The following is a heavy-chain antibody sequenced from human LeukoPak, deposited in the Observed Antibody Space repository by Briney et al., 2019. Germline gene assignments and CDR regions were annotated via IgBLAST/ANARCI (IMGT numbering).Heavy chain of an antibody. J-gene: IGHJ6*02. CDR3: ARGDCSGGSCSSMDV. D-gene: IGHD2-15*01. CDR2: INIAGET. CDR1: EFTFSTYD. V-gene: IGHV3-13*04. Sequence: GGSLRLSCTTSEFTFSTYDMHWVRQAPGKGLEWVSGINIAGETYYPGSVKGRFTISRENAKNSLYLQMNSLRAGDTAVYYCARGDCSGGSCSSMDVWGQGTTVTVSS.